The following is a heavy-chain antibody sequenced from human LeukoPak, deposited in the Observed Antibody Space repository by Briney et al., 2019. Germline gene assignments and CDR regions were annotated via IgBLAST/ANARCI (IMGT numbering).Heavy chain of an antibody. V-gene: IGHV3-21*01. CDR3: ARVGRGIDDHSLDY. CDR1: GFTFRDYN. CDR2: ISSSSSYI. Sequence: GGSLRLSCAASGFTFRDYNMKWVRQAPGKGLEWVSSISSSSSYIYYADSVKGRFTISRDNAKNSLSLQMNSLRAEGTAVYYCARVGRGIDDHSLDYWGQGTLVTVSS. D-gene: IGHD1-26*01. J-gene: IGHJ4*02.